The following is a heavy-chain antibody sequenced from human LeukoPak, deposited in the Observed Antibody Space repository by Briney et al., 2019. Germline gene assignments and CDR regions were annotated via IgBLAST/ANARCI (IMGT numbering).Heavy chain of an antibody. J-gene: IGHJ4*02. CDR2: IYHSGST. D-gene: IGHD1-20*01. Sequence: SETLSLTCAVSGGSISSGGYSWRWLRQPPGTGLEWIGYIYHSGSTYYNPSLKSRVTISVDRSKNQFSLKLSSVTAADTAVYYCARDDSITGTTWGQGTLVTVSS. CDR1: GGSISSGGYS. CDR3: ARDDSITGTT. V-gene: IGHV4-30-2*01.